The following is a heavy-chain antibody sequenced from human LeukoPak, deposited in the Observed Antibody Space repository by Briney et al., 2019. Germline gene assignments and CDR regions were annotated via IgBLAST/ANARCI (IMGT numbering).Heavy chain of an antibody. Sequence: SETLSLTCIVSGGSISSGGYYWSWIRQHPGKGLEWIGYIYYSGSTYYNPSLKSRVTISVDTSKNQFSLKLSSVTAADTAVYYCARAKGYDSSGYYYYVTHWYFDLWGRGTLVTVSS. J-gene: IGHJ2*01. CDR3: ARAKGYDSSGYYYYVTHWYFDL. CDR1: GGSISSGGYY. V-gene: IGHV4-31*03. D-gene: IGHD3-22*01. CDR2: IYYSGST.